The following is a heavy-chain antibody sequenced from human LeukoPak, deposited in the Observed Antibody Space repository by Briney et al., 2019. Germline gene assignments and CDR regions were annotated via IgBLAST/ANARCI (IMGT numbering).Heavy chain of an antibody. CDR1: GGALSDYT. V-gene: IGHV1-69*16. D-gene: IGHD3/OR15-3a*01. CDR2: ILPMLGTA. CDR3: ARDGLLTRTGMDV. Sequence: WASVKVSCKASGGALSDYTISWVRQAPGQGLKSMGAILPMLGTAKYAQSLQGRVTITTDDSSSTVYMELSSLRLEDTASYFCARDGLLTRTGMDVWGKGSTVTVSS. J-gene: IGHJ6*03.